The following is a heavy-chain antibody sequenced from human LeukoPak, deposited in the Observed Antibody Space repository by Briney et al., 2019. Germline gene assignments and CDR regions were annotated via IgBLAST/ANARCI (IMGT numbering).Heavy chain of an antibody. Sequence: ASVKVSCKASGYTFTGYYMHWVRQAPGQGLEWMGWISAYNGNTNYAQKLQGRVTMTTDTSTSTAYMELRSLRSDDTAVYYCARAGYGQQWLVRPPNDYWGQGTLVTVSS. V-gene: IGHV1-18*04. CDR2: ISAYNGNT. J-gene: IGHJ4*02. CDR1: GYTFTGYY. D-gene: IGHD6-19*01. CDR3: ARAGYGQQWLVRPPNDY.